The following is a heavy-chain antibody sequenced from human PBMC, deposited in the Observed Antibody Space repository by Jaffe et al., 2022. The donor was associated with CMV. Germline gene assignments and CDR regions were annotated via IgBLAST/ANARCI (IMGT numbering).Heavy chain of an antibody. CDR2: ISSSGSTI. D-gene: IGHD5-12*01. V-gene: IGHV3-48*03. CDR3: ASGSGYDYWMSY. Sequence: EVQLVESGGGLVQPGGSLRLSCAASGFTFSSYEMNWVRQAPGKGLEWVSYISSSGSTIYYADSVKGRFTISRDNAKNSLYLQMNSLRAEDTAVYYCASGSGYDYWMSYWGQGTLVTVSS. J-gene: IGHJ4*02. CDR1: GFTFSSYE.